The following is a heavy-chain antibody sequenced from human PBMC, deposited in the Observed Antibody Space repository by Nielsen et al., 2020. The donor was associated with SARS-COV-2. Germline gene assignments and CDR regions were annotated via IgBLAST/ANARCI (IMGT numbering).Heavy chain of an antibody. CDR1: GFTFSSYA. CDR2: LSGSGGST. J-gene: IGHJ4*02. D-gene: IGHD6-19*01. CDR3: ASIAVAGTKIDY. Sequence: GESLKISCAASGFTFSSYAMSWVRQAPGRGLEWVSALSGSGGSTYYADSVKGRFTISRDNAKNSLYLQMNSLRAEDTAVYYCASIAVAGTKIDYWGQGTLVTVSS. V-gene: IGHV3-23*01.